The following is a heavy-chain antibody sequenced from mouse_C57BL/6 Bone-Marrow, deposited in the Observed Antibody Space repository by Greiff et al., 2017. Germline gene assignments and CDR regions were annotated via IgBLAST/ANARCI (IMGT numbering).Heavy chain of an antibody. V-gene: IGHV14-4*01. CDR1: GFTIKDDY. CDR2: IDPENCDT. CDR3: TTGGDDYAMDV. J-gene: IGHJ4*01. Sequence: VQLQQSGAELVRPGASVKLSCTASGFTIKDDYMHWVQQRPEQGLEWIGWIDPENCDTDYASKFPGKATITADTASNTAYLPLSSLTSEDTAVYYCTTGGDDYAMDVWGQGTSVTVSS.